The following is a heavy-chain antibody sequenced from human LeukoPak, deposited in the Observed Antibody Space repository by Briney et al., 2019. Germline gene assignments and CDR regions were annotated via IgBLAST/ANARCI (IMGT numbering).Heavy chain of an antibody. V-gene: IGHV3-74*01. Sequence: GGSLRLSCAASGFTFSSYWMHWVRQAPGKGLVWVSLINGDGSCTSYADSVKGRFTISRDNAKNTLYLQMNSLRAEDTAVYYCARDLFQLDCSSTSCYGDAVDYWGQGTLVTVSS. CDR3: ARDLFQLDCSSTSCYGDAVDY. J-gene: IGHJ4*02. CDR2: INGDGSCT. D-gene: IGHD2-2*01. CDR1: GFTFSSYW.